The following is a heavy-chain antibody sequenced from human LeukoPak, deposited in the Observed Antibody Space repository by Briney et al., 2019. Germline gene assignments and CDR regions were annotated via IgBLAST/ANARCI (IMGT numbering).Heavy chain of an antibody. V-gene: IGHV1-69*13. J-gene: IGHJ6*02. CDR2: IIPIFGTA. Sequence: ASVKASCKASGGTFSSYAIRWVRQAPGQGLEWMGGIIPIFGTANYAQKFQGRVTITVDESTSTAYMELSSLRSEDTAVYYCALRYYDFWSGSVYYYGMDVWGQGTTVTVSS. D-gene: IGHD3-3*01. CDR1: GGTFSSYA. CDR3: ALRYYDFWSGSVYYYGMDV.